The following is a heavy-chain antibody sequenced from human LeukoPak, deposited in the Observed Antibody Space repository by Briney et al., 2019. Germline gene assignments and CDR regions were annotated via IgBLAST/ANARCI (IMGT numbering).Heavy chain of an antibody. J-gene: IGHJ4*02. CDR1: GYSISSGFY. V-gene: IGHV4-38-2*02. Sequence: SETLSLTCTVSGYSISSGFYWGWIRQPPGEGLQYIGSIHYSGSTFYNPSLKSRVTISVDTSKNQFSLRLSSVTAADTAVYYCARGFRGPNFDYWGQGTLVTVSS. CDR3: ARGFRGPNFDY. D-gene: IGHD3-10*01. CDR2: IHYSGST.